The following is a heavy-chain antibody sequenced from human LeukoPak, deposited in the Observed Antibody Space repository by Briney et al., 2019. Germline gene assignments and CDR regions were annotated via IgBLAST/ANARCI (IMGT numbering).Heavy chain of an antibody. J-gene: IGHJ5*01. CDR1: GFTFSAYA. CDR3: AKGTSLLGYWFDS. CDR2: ISETGGVT. Sequence: GGSLRLSCAASGFTFSAYAVTWVRQAPGKGLEWVSTISETGGVTYYADSVKDRFTISRDNSKSTLFLQKSRLRADDTAVYYCAKGTSLLGYWFDSWGRGALVTVSS. V-gene: IGHV3-23*01. D-gene: IGHD3-10*01.